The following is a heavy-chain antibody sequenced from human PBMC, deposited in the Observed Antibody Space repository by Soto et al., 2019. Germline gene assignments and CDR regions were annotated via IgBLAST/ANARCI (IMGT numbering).Heavy chain of an antibody. CDR3: ARGRYGDY. J-gene: IGHJ4*02. CDR2: ISVHNGNT. Sequence: QVHLVQSGAEVKKPGASVKVSCKGSGYACTTYGITWVRQAPGQGLEWMGWISVHNGNTNYAQKLQGRVTVTRDTSTSTAYMELRSLRSDYTAVYYCARGRYGDYWGQGALVTVSS. CDR1: GYACTTYG. V-gene: IGHV1-18*01. D-gene: IGHD1-1*01.